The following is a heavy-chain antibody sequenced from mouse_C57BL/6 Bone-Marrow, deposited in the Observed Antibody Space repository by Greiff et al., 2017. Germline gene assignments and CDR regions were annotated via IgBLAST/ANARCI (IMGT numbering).Heavy chain of an antibody. CDR3: ARNYGNYVDYAMDY. CDR2: INPYNGGT. Sequence: VQLQQSGPVLVKPGASVKMPCKASGYTFTDYYMNWVKQSHGKSLEWIGVINPYNGGTSYNQKFKGKATLTVDKSSSTAYMELNSLTSENSAVYYCARNYGNYVDYAMDYWGQGTSVTVSS. J-gene: IGHJ4*01. CDR1: GYTFTDYY. V-gene: IGHV1-19*01. D-gene: IGHD2-1*01.